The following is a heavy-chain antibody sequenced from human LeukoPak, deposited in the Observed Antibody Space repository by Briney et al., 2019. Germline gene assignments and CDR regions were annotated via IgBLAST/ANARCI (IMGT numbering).Heavy chain of an antibody. D-gene: IGHD3-22*01. Sequence: AGGSLRLSCAASGFTFSSCGMHWVRQAPGKGLEWVAVIWYDGSNKYYADSVKGRFTISRDNSKNTLYLQMNSLRAEDTAVYYCAKDIAPSGYYYYFDYWGQGTLVTVSS. V-gene: IGHV3-33*06. J-gene: IGHJ4*02. CDR3: AKDIAPSGYYYYFDY. CDR2: IWYDGSNK. CDR1: GFTFSSCG.